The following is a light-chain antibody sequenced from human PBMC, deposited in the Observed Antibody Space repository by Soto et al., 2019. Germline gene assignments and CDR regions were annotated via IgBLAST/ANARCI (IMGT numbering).Light chain of an antibody. CDR2: RDT. CDR1: NIGSKN. V-gene: IGLV3-9*01. Sequence: SYELTQPLSVSVALGQTARITCGGNNIGSKNVHWYQQKPGQAPVLVIYRDTNRPSGIPERFPGSNSGNTATLTISRAQGGDEADYYCQLWDRSTGVFGGGTQLTVL. J-gene: IGLJ2*01. CDR3: QLWDRSTGV.